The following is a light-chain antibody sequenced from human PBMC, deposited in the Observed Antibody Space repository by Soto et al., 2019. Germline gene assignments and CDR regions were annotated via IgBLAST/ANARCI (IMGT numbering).Light chain of an antibody. CDR1: QSLTNS. V-gene: IGKV3-15*01. CDR3: QQYNTWPLT. CDR2: GAA. Sequence: EFVLTQSPGTLSLSPGERATLSCRASQSLTNSFIAWYQQKPGQAPRLLIHGAAYRATGIPDRFSGRGSGTEFTLAISRLQSEDFAVYYCQQYNTWPLTFGGGTKVDIK. J-gene: IGKJ4*01.